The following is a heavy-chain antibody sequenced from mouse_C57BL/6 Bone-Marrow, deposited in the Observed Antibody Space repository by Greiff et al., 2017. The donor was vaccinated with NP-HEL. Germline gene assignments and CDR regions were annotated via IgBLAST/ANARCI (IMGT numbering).Heavy chain of an antibody. CDR3: VPGGSGPFAY. Sequence: EVHLVESGGGLVQPKGSLKLSCAASGFSFNTYAMNWVRQAPGKGLEWVARIRSKSNNYATYYADSVKDRFTISRDDSESMLYLQMNNLKTEDTAMYYCVPGGSGPFAYWGQGTLVTVSA. D-gene: IGHD3-2*02. CDR2: IRSKSNNYAT. V-gene: IGHV10-1*01. J-gene: IGHJ3*01. CDR1: GFSFNTYA.